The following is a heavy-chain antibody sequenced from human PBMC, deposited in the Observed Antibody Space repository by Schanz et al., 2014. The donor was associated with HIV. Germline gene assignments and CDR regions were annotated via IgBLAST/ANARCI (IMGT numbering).Heavy chain of an antibody. CDR1: GYTFTSYD. CDR2: MNPNSGNT. CDR3: ARKMSISNQWLRALYSNYGMDV. J-gene: IGHJ6*02. V-gene: IGHV1-8*01. D-gene: IGHD5-12*01. Sequence: QVQLVQSGAEVKKPGASVKVSCKASGYTFTSYDINWVRQATGQGLEWMGWMNPNSGNTGYAQKFQGRVTMTGDTSIDTAYMEVSGLKSEDTAVYYCARKMSISNQWLRALYSNYGMDVWGQGTTVTVSS.